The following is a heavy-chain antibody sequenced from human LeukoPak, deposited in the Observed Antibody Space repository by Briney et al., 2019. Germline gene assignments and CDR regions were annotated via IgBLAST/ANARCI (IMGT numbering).Heavy chain of an antibody. V-gene: IGHV4-59*01. CDR3: ARDTRYYDNSGYYYFDY. J-gene: IGHJ4*02. CDR1: GASISSYY. Sequence: KPSETLSLTCTVSGASISSYYWNWIRQPPGKGLEWIGYMHYSGGTTYNPSLKSRVTISVDTSKHQFSLKLNSVTSADTAVYYCARDTRYYDNSGYYYFDYWGRGTLVTVSS. CDR2: MHYSGGT. D-gene: IGHD3-22*01.